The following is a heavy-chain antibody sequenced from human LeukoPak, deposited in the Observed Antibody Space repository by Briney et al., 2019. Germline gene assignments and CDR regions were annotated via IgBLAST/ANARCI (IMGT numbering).Heavy chain of an antibody. D-gene: IGHD1-26*01. CDR3: ARDEDHSGRYYYYMDG. CDR2: IYYSGST. J-gene: IGHJ6*03. CDR1: GGSVSSGTYY. Sequence: SETLSLTCTVSGGSVSSGTYYWHWIRQPPGKGLEWIGYIYYSGSTNYNPSLKSRATISIDGSTNQFSLKLSYVTAADTAVYYCARDEDHSGRYYYYMDGWGKGTTVTVSS. V-gene: IGHV4-61*01.